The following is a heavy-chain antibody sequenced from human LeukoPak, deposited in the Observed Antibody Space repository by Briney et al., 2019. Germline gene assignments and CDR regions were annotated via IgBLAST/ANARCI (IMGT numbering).Heavy chain of an antibody. Sequence: GGSLRLSCAASGFTFSSYWMSWVRQAPGKGLEWVANIKQDGSEKYYVDSVKGRFTISRDNAKNSLYLQMNSLRAEDTAVYYCAREHQISLWFGELAPEDYFDYWGQGTLVTVSS. D-gene: IGHD3-10*01. CDR1: GFTFSSYW. CDR2: IKQDGSEK. V-gene: IGHV3-7*01. CDR3: AREHQISLWFGELAPEDYFDY. J-gene: IGHJ4*02.